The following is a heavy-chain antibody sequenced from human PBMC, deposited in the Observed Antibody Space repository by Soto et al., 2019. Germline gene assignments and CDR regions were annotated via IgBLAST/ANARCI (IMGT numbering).Heavy chain of an antibody. J-gene: IGHJ4*02. CDR1: GFTFSLYS. V-gene: IGHV3-21*04. D-gene: IGHD2-21*01. CDR2: ISSSSSYI. CDR3: VRARATDCHPDY. Sequence: EVQLVESGGGLVKPGGSLRLSCAASGFTFSLYSMIWVRQAPGKGLEWVASISSSSSYIYYEDSLKGRFTISRDNAKNSLLQRLDSHGADDTSWSFWVRARATDCHPDYWGQGTRVTVSS.